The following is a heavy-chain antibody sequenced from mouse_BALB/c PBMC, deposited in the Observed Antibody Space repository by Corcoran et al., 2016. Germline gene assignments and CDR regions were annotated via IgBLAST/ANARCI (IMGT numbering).Heavy chain of an antibody. Sequence: EVQLQQSGPELVKPGASVKMSCKASGYTFTSYVMHWVKQKPGQGLEWIGYINPYNDGTKYNEKFKGKATLTSDKSSSKAYMERSSLTAEDSAGYYCARCTTALYARDYWGQGSPVTVSS. CDR1: GYTFTSYV. CDR3: ARCTTALYARDY. V-gene: IGHV1S136*01. CDR2: INPYNDGT. J-gene: IGHJ4*01. D-gene: IGHD1-2*01.